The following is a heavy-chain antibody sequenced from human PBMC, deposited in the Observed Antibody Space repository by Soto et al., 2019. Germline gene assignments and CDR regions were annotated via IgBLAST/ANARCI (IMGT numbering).Heavy chain of an antibody. D-gene: IGHD3-3*02. CDR3: AKYFAISSPHYHFGMDV. V-gene: IGHV3-23*01. J-gene: IGHJ6*02. CDR2: ISGSAGSP. Sequence: GGSLRLSCAASGFPFSNYAMSWVRQAPGKGLDWVSAISGSAGSPYYADSVKGPFTIYRANSQNTLYLQMISLRTDDTAVYFCAKYFAISSPHYHFGMDVWGQGTTVTVSS. CDR1: GFPFSNYA.